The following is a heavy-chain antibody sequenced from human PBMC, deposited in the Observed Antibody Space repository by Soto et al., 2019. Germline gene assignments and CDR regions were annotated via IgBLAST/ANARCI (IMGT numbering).Heavy chain of an antibody. CDR2: INDSGST. V-gene: IGHV4-34*01. D-gene: IGHD4-17*01. CDR1: GGSFSAYY. CDR3: ARVYYGGGSWYFDL. Sequence: PETLSLTCAVYGGSFSAYYWSWIRQPPGKGLEWTGEINDSGSTNYNPSLKSRVTISVDTSKNQFSLRLSSVTAADTAVYYCARVYYGGGSWYFDLWGRGTLVTVSS. J-gene: IGHJ2*01.